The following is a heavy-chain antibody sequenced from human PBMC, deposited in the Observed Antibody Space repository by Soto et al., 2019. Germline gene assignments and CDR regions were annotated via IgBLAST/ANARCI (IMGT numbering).Heavy chain of an antibody. J-gene: IGHJ6*02. CDR2: IYQSGST. CDR3: ATQSYSNSGAYYYYAMDV. CDR1: GGSISSGGYS. Sequence: SETLSLTCAVSGGSISSGGYSWSWIRQPPGKGLEWVGYIYQSGSTYYNPSLKSRVTISVDRSRNQFSLKLSSVTAADTAVYFCATQSYSNSGAYYYYAMDVWGQGTTVTVSS. V-gene: IGHV4-30-2*01. D-gene: IGHD4-4*01.